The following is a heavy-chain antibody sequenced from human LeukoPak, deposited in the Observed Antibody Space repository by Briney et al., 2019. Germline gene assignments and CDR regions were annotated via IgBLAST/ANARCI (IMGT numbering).Heavy chain of an antibody. CDR2: ISSSSSTI. D-gene: IGHD3-22*01. Sequence: GGSLRLSCAASGFTFSSYSMSWVCQAPGKGLEWVSYISSSSSTIYYADSVKGRFTISRDNAKNSLYLQMNSLRAEDTAVYYCARDLGGYYDSSGYLQLGEFDYWGQGTLVTVSS. V-gene: IGHV3-48*04. CDR1: GFTFSSYS. CDR3: ARDLGGYYDSSGYLQLGEFDY. J-gene: IGHJ4*02.